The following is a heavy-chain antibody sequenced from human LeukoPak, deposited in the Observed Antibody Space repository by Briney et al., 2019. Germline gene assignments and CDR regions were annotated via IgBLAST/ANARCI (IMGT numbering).Heavy chain of an antibody. J-gene: IGHJ3*02. CDR2: IYSGGST. CDR3: ARVGGDGCSGGSCYYYANDAFDI. Sequence: PGGSLRLSCAASGFTFRNYAMSWVRQAPGKGLEWVSVIYSGGSTYYADSVKGRFTISRDNSKYTLYLQMNSLRAEDTAVYYCARVGGDGCSGGSCYYYANDAFDIWGQGTMVTVSS. D-gene: IGHD2-15*01. CDR1: GFTFRNYA. V-gene: IGHV3-53*01.